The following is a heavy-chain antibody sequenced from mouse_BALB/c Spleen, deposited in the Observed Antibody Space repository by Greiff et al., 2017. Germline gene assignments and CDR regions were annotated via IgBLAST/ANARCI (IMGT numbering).Heavy chain of an antibody. CDR1: GYTFTSYW. CDR2: IDPSDSYT. D-gene: IGHD1-2*01. J-gene: IGHJ4*01. CDR3: AITTATAMDY. V-gene: IGHV1-69*02. Sequence: QVQLQQPGAELVKPGASVKLSCKASGYTFTSYWMHWVKQRPGQGLEWIGEIDPSDSYTNYNQKFKGKATLTVDKSSSTAYMQLSSLTSEDSAVYYCAITTATAMDYWGQGTSVTVSS.